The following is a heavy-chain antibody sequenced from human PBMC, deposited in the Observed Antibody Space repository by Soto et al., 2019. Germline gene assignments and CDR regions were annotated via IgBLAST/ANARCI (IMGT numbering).Heavy chain of an antibody. Sequence: EVQLVESGGGLVQPGGSLKLSCADSGFTFSGSAMHCVRQASGKGLEWVGRIRSKANSYATAYAASVKGRFTISRDDSKNTAYLQMNSLKTEDTAVYYCRVYDNSGPTLGDYWGQGTLVTVTS. CDR2: IRSKANSYAT. J-gene: IGHJ4*02. CDR3: RVYDNSGPTLGDY. CDR1: GFTFSGSA. V-gene: IGHV3-73*02. D-gene: IGHD3-22*01.